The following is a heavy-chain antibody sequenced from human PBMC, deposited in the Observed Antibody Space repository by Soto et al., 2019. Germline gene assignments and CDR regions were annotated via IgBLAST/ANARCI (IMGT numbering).Heavy chain of an antibody. CDR3: ARATSGWYWFDP. D-gene: IGHD6-19*01. Sequence: SETLSLTCTVSGGSISSGGYYWSWIRQHPGKGLEWIGYIYYSGSTYYTPSLKSRVTISVDTSKNQFSLKLSSVTAADTAVYYCARATSGWYWFDPWGQGTLVTVSS. CDR1: GGSISSGGYY. J-gene: IGHJ5*02. V-gene: IGHV4-31*03. CDR2: IYYSGST.